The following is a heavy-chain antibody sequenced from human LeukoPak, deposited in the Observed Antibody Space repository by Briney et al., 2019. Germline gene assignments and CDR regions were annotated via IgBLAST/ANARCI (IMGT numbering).Heavy chain of an antibody. CDR1: GFDLNTYE. V-gene: IGHV3-48*03. CDR3: ARGDPHADL. Sequence: GGSLRLSCAASGFDLNTYEMNWVRQAPGKGLEWIADITISGHTKNYADSVKGRFTISRDNTGTSLFLQMNSLRVEDTGVYYCARGDPHADLWGQGTLVTVSS. J-gene: IGHJ5*02. CDR2: ITISGHTK.